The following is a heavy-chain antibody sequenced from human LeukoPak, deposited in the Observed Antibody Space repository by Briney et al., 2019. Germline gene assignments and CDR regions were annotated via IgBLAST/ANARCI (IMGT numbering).Heavy chain of an antibody. D-gene: IGHD3-22*01. Sequence: GGSLRLSCAASGFTFSSYAMSWVRQAPGKGLEWVAVTSYDGSNKYYADSVKGRFTTSRDNSKNTLYLQMDSLRAEDTAVYYCARDLSWYYNISHFPPQGEIFDYWGQGTLVTVSS. CDR3: ARDLSWYYNISHFPPQGEIFDY. J-gene: IGHJ4*02. CDR2: TSYDGSNK. CDR1: GFTFSSYA. V-gene: IGHV3-30-3*01.